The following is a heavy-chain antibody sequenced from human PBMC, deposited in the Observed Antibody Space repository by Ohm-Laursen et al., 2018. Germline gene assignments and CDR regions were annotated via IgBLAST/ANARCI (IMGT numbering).Heavy chain of an antibody. Sequence: PGTLSLTCNVSNAAMNSYTWNWIRQPAGRGLEWIGHISDRGRANYSPSLMSRLTMSIDTSIKQFSLKLTSVTAADTAMYYCVGTGLLNGYDYWGHRTLVTVS. V-gene: IGHV4-4*07. J-gene: IGHJ4*01. CDR2: ISDRGRA. CDR1: NAAMNSYT. D-gene: IGHD3-9*01. CDR3: VGTGLLNGYDY.